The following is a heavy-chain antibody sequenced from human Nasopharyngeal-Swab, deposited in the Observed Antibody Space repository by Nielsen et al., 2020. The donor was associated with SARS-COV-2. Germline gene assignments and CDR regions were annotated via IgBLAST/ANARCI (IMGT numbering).Heavy chain of an antibody. V-gene: IGHV4-39*07. D-gene: IGHD4-17*01. CDR2: IFSSGNT. J-gene: IGHJ4*02. Sequence: ESLKISCVVSGASISSRNNYWGRHRQSPGKGLEWIGTIFSSGNTYNPSLKSRVTMSVDTSKNQFSLKLTSVTAADTAVYYCARDEFGDYLGLPFDHWGRGTLVTVSS. CDR1: GASISSRNNY. CDR3: ARDEFGDYLGLPFDH.